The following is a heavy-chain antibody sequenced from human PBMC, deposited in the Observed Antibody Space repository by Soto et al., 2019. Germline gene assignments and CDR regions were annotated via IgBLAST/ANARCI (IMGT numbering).Heavy chain of an antibody. CDR2: IYWDDDK. CDR1: GFSLSTSGVG. CDR3: AHRRDYGDYKRGYDAFDI. Sequence: QITLKESGPTLVKPTQTLTLTCTFSGFSLSTSGVGVGWIRQPPGKALEWLALIYWDDDKRYSPSLKSRLTITKDTSKNQVVLTMTNMDPVDTATYYCAHRRDYGDYKRGYDAFDIWGQGTMVTVSS. D-gene: IGHD4-17*01. V-gene: IGHV2-5*02. J-gene: IGHJ3*02.